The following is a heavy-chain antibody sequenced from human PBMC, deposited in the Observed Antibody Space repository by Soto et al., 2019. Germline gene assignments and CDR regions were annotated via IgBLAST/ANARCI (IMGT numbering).Heavy chain of an antibody. Sequence: QVPLVESGGGLVKPGGSLRLSCAASGFTFSDYYMTWIRQAPGKGLECISYISSSGDRTKYTDSVKGRITISRDNAKKSLYLHVNSLRAEDTAVYYCVRESAYYFDTWGQGSLVTVSS. CDR1: GFTFSDYY. J-gene: IGHJ4*02. CDR3: VRESAYYFDT. V-gene: IGHV3-11*05. CDR2: ISSSGDRT.